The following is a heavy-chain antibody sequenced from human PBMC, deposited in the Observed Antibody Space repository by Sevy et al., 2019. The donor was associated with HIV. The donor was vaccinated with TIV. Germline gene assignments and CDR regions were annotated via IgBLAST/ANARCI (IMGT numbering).Heavy chain of an antibody. CDR2: ISSSSSTI. D-gene: IGHD5-18*01. CDR3: ARGDVDTAMYTLNYYYGMDV. J-gene: IGHJ6*02. CDR1: GFTFSSYS. Sequence: GGSLRLSCAASGFTFSSYSMNWVRQAPGKGLEWVSCISSSSSTIYYADSVKGRFTISRDNAKNSLYLQMNSLRDEDTAVYYCARGDVDTAMYTLNYYYGMDVWGQGTTVTVSS. V-gene: IGHV3-48*02.